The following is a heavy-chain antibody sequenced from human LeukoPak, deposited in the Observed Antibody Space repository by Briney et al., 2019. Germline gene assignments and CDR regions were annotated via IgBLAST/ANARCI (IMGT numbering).Heavy chain of an antibody. J-gene: IGHJ6*03. CDR3: ARAHYGDGGFYYYYYYMDV. Sequence: PSETLSLTCTVSGGSISSGGYYWSWIRQHPGKGLEWIGCIYYSGSTYYNPSLKSRVTISVDTSKNQFSLKLSSVTAADTAVYYCARAHYGDGGFYYYYYYMDVWGKGTTVTVSS. CDR1: GGSISSGGYY. D-gene: IGHD4-17*01. V-gene: IGHV4-31*03. CDR2: IYYSGST.